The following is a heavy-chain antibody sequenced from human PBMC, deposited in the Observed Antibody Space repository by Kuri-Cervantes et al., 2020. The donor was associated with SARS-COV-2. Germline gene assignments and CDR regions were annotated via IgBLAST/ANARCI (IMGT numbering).Heavy chain of an antibody. CDR1: GYTLTELS. CDR2: IIPIFGTA. Sequence: SVKVSCKVSGYTLTELSMHWVRQAPGKGLEWMGGIIPIFGTANYAQKFQGRVTITADESTSTAYMELSSLRSEDTAVYYCARDPNFIVVVPAAIPGAFDIWGQGTMVTVSS. CDR3: ARDPNFIVVVPAAIPGAFDI. J-gene: IGHJ3*02. D-gene: IGHD2-2*01. V-gene: IGHV1-69*13.